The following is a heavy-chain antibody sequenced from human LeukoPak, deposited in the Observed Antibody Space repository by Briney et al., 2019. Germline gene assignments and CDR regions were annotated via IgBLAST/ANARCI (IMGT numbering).Heavy chain of an antibody. V-gene: IGHV1-18*04. CDR1: GYTFTGYY. J-gene: IGHJ3*01. D-gene: IGHD3-10*01. Sequence: ASVKVSCKASGYTFTGYYMHWVRQAPGQGLEWMGWISGYNDDAKYAQKVQDRITLTTDTSTSTAYLELRSLRSDDTAVYFCARWVVRGVARDSLDFWGQGTMVTISS. CDR3: ARWVVRGVARDSLDF. CDR2: ISGYNDDA.